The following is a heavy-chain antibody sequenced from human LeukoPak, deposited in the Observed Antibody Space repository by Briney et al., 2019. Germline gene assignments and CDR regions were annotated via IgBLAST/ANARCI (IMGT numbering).Heavy chain of an antibody. CDR3: ARGIGDSSGYYYPDY. CDR1: GGSMSSYY. CDR2: IYYRGST. D-gene: IGHD3-22*01. V-gene: IGHV4-59*01. Sequence: KPSETLSLTCTVSGGSMSSYYWSWIRQPPGKALEWIGHIYYRGSTYYNPSLKSRVTISGDTSKNQFSLKLSSVTAADTAVYYCARGIGDSSGYYYPDYWGQGTLVTVSS. J-gene: IGHJ4*02.